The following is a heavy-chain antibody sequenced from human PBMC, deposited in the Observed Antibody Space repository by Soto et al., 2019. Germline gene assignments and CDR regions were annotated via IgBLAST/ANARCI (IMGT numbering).Heavy chain of an antibody. CDR2: ISSSGDDT. J-gene: IGHJ3*02. Sequence: EVQLLESGGGLGQPGGSLRLSCAASGFTFSNYAMTWVRQAPGKGLEWVSSISSSGDDTFYADSVKGRFTISRDSSKNTLYLRMNSLRAGDMALYYGAKDDGGVCWGGAFDMWGQGTMVTVSS. CDR1: GFTFSNYA. D-gene: IGHD2-8*02. V-gene: IGHV3-23*01. CDR3: AKDDGGVCWGGAFDM.